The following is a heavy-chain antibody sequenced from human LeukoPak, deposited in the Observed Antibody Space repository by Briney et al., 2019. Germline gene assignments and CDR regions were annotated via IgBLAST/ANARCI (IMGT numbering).Heavy chain of an antibody. D-gene: IGHD6-13*01. CDR1: GGTFSSYA. CDR3: ATPRIAALSDLEY. J-gene: IGHJ4*02. Sequence: SVKVSCKASGGTFSSYAISWVRQAPGQGLEWMGGIIPIFGTANYAQKFQGRVTITADESTSTAYMELSSLRSEDTAVYYCATPRIAALSDLEYWGQGTLVTVSS. V-gene: IGHV1-69*13. CDR2: IIPIFGTA.